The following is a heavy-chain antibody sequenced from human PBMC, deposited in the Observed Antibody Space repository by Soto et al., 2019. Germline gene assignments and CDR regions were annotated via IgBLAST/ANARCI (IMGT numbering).Heavy chain of an antibody. CDR2: ISSSSSYI. J-gene: IGHJ6*02. CDR1: GFTFSSYS. V-gene: IGHV3-21*01. CDR3: ARARVPAIYYYYGMDV. Sequence: EVQLVESGGGLVKPGGSLRLSCAASGFTFSSYSRNWVRQAPGKGLEWVSSISSSSSYIYYADSVKGRFTISRDNAKNSLYLQMNSLRAEDTAVYYCARARVPAIYYYYGMDVWGQGTTVTVSS.